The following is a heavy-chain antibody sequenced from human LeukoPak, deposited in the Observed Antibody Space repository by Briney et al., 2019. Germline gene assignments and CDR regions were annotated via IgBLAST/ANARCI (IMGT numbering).Heavy chain of an antibody. V-gene: IGHV1-8*01. CDR3: ARGGLYYDFWSGYSPYYYYYGMDV. CDR2: MNPNSGNT. J-gene: IGHJ6*02. CDR1: GYTFTSYD. D-gene: IGHD3-3*01. Sequence: ASVKVSCKASGYTFTSYDINWVRQATGQGLEWMGWMNPNSGNTGYAQKFQGRVTITRNTSISTAYMELSSLRSEDTAVYYCARGGLYYDFWSGYSPYYYYYGMDVWGQGTTVTVSS.